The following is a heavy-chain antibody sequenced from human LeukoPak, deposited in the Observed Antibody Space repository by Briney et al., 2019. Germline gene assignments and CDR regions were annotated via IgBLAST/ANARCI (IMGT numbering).Heavy chain of an antibody. CDR3: ARLRLPRGAFDI. D-gene: IGHD4-11*01. J-gene: IGHJ3*02. CDR1: GYPFTSYA. V-gene: IGHV1-3*01. Sequence: ASVKVSCKASGYPFTSYAMHWVRQAPGQRLEWMGWINAGNGNTKYSQKFQGRVTITRDTSASTAYMELSSLRSEDTAVYYCARLRLPRGAFDIWGQGTMVTVSS. CDR2: INAGNGNT.